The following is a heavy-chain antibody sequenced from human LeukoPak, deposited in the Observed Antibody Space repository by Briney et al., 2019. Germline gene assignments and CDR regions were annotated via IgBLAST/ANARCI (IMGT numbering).Heavy chain of an antibody. CDR2: IKKDGGEK. D-gene: IGHD2-21*01. V-gene: IGHV3-7*03. CDR1: GFTFSSYW. Sequence: PGGSLRLSCAASGFTFSSYWMTWVRQAPGKGLERVANIKKDGGEKVYVDSVKGRFTISRDNSKNTLFLQMNSLRAEDTALYYWTKVLWGLTLLSSDYWGQGTLVTVSS. CDR3: TKVLWGLTLLSSDY. J-gene: IGHJ4*02.